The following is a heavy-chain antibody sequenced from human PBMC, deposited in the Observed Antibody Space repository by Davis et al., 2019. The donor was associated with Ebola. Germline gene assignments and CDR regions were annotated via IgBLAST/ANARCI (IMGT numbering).Heavy chain of an antibody. CDR2: TYYSSKWFN. CDR1: GDSVSSGA. CDR3: ARGWLRTKFDY. Sequence: HSQTLSLTCAISGDSVSSGAWNWIRQSPSRGLEWLGRTYYSSKWFNDYAVSVKSRITISPDTSKNQFSLQLNSVTPEDTAVYFCARGWLRTKFDYWGQGTQVTVSS. J-gene: IGHJ4*02. V-gene: IGHV6-1*01. D-gene: IGHD1-1*01.